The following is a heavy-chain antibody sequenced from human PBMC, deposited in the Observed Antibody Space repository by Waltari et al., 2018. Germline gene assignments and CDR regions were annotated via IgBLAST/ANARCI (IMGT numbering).Heavy chain of an antibody. Sequence: QVQLQESGPGLVKPSQTLSLTCTVSGGSISSGGYYWSWIRQHPGKGLGWIGYIYHSGSTYYNPALKGRVTISVDRSKNQFSLKLSSVTAADTAVYYCARDYDFWSGYSRGYYYYGMDVWGQGTTVTVSS. CDR2: IYHSGST. V-gene: IGHV4-31*03. J-gene: IGHJ6*02. CDR3: ARDYDFWSGYSRGYYYYGMDV. CDR1: GGSISSGGYY. D-gene: IGHD3-3*01.